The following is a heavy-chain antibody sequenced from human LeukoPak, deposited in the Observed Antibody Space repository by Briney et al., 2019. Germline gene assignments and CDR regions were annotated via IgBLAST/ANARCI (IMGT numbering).Heavy chain of an antibody. CDR3: ASRDGYNYPFDY. CDR2: IYSGGST. J-gene: IGHJ4*02. D-gene: IGHD5-24*01. Sequence: GGSLRLSCAASGFTISSNYMSWVRQAPGKGLEGVSVIYSGGSTYYADSVKGRFTISRHNSKNTLYLQMNSLRAEDTAVYYCASRDGYNYPFDYWGQGTLVTVSS. V-gene: IGHV3-53*04. CDR1: GFTISSNY.